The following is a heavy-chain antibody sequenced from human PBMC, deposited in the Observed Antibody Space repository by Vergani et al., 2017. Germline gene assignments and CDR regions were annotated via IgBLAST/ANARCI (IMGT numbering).Heavy chain of an antibody. CDR3: AKDRGSGYYLRFDY. D-gene: IGHD3-22*01. Sequence: EVQLLESGGGLVQPGGSLRLSCAASGFTFSSYAMSWVCQAPGKGLEWVSAVSGSGGSTYYADSVKGRFTISRDNSKNTLYLQMNSLGAEDTAVYYCAKDRGSGYYLRFDYWGQGTLVTVSS. J-gene: IGHJ4*02. V-gene: IGHV3-23*01. CDR2: VSGSGGST. CDR1: GFTFSSYA.